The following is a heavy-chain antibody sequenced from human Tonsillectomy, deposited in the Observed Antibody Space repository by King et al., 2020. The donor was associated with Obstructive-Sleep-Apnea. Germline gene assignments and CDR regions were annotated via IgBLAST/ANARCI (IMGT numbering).Heavy chain of an antibody. CDR2: TRFDGSIK. CDR3: AKDVATTQGSDAFDI. Sequence: VQLVESGGGVVQPGGSLRLPCAASGFTFSSYGMHWVRQAPGKGLEWVAFTRFDGSIKYYADSVKGRFTISRDNSKTTLYLQMNSLRAEDPAVYYCAKDVATTQGSDAFDIWGQGTTVTVSS. J-gene: IGHJ3*02. D-gene: IGHD2-15*01. CDR1: GFTFSSYG. V-gene: IGHV3-30*02.